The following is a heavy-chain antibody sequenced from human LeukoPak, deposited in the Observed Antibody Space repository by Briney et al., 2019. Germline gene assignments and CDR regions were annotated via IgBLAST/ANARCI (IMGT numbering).Heavy chain of an antibody. V-gene: IGHV3-21*01. Sequence: PGGSLRLSCAASGFTFSSYSMNWVRQAPGKGLEWVSSISSSSSYIYYADSVKGRFTISRDNAKNSLYLQMNSLRAEDTAVYYCARDSFPRYYYDSSGPNWFDPWGQGTLVTVSS. J-gene: IGHJ5*02. CDR3: ARDSFPRYYYDSSGPNWFDP. CDR1: GFTFSSYS. CDR2: ISSSSSYI. D-gene: IGHD3-22*01.